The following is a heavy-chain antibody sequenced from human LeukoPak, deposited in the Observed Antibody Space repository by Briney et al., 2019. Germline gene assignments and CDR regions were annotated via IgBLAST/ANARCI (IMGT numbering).Heavy chain of an antibody. J-gene: IGHJ4*02. Sequence: SETLSLTCAVYGGSFSGYYWSWIRQPPGKGLEWIGEINHSGSTNYNPSLKSRVTISVDTSKNQFSLKLSSVTAADTAVYYCARLSLYSSSWYDLDYWGQGTLVTVSS. V-gene: IGHV4-34*01. CDR2: INHSGST. D-gene: IGHD6-13*01. CDR3: ARLSLYSSSWYDLDY. CDR1: GGSFSGYY.